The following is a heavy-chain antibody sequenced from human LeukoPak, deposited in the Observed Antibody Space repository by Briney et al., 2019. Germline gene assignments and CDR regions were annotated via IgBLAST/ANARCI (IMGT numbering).Heavy chain of an antibody. Sequence: GGSLRLSCEASGFTFSAYAMTWVRQAPGKGLEWVSAISGSGGSTYYADSVKGRFTISRDNSKNTLYLQMNSLRAEDTAVYYCAKYCSGGSCYGPEYFQHWGQGTLVTVSS. V-gene: IGHV3-23*01. CDR3: AKYCSGGSCYGPEYFQH. D-gene: IGHD2-15*01. CDR1: GFTFSAYA. CDR2: ISGSGGST. J-gene: IGHJ1*01.